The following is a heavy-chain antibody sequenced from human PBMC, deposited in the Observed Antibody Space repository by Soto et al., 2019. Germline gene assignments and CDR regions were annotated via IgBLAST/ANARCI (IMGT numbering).Heavy chain of an antibody. V-gene: IGHV4-59*01. CDR1: GGSLSRYY. CDR2: IYYSGST. J-gene: IGHJ4*02. CDR3: ARGWPEPAAMYFDY. Sequence: PAETLSLTCTVSGGSLSRYYWSWIRQPPGKGLEWIGYIYYSGSTNYNPSLKSRVTISVDTSKNQFSLKLSSVTAADTAVYYCARGWPEPAAMYFDYWGQGTLVTVSS. D-gene: IGHD2-2*01.